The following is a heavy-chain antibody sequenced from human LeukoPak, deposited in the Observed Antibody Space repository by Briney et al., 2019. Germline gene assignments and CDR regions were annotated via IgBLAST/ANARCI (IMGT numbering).Heavy chain of an antibody. V-gene: IGHV1-2*02. Sequence: GASVKVSCKASGYTFTSYDINWVRQATGQGLEWMGWINPNNGVTNYAQKFQGRVTMTRDTSITTAYMELSSLRSGDTAVYYCVRIYYGPDYWGQGTLVTVSS. CDR3: VRIYYGPDY. CDR2: INPNNGVT. D-gene: IGHD4-17*01. CDR1: GYTFTSYD. J-gene: IGHJ4*02.